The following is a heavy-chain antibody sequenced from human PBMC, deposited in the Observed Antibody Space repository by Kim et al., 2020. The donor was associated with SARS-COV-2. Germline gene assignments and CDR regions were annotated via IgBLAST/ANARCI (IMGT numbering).Heavy chain of an antibody. D-gene: IGHD6-13*01. CDR1: GFTFSSYG. Sequence: GGSLRLSCAASGFTFSSYGMHWVRQAPGKGLEWVAVISYDGSNKYYADSVKGRFTISRDNSKNTLYLQMNSLRAEDTAVYYCAKEEGSSSWSLTYYYYYYGMDVWGQGTTVTVSS. CDR3: AKEEGSSSWSLTYYYYYYGMDV. V-gene: IGHV3-30*18. CDR2: ISYDGSNK. J-gene: IGHJ6*02.